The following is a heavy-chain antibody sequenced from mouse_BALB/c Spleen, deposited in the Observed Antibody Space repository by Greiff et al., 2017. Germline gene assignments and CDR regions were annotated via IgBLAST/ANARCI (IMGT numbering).Heavy chain of an antibody. J-gene: IGHJ3*01. V-gene: IGHV2-2*02. D-gene: IGHD2-3*01. Sequence: VQLQQSGPGLVQPSQSLSITCTVSGFSLTSYGVHWVRQSPGKGLEWLGVIWSGGSTDYNAAFISRLSISKDNSKSQVFFKMNSLQANDTAIYYCARNSYDGPWFAYWGQGTLVTVSA. CDR1: GFSLTSYG. CDR2: IWSGGST. CDR3: ARNSYDGPWFAY.